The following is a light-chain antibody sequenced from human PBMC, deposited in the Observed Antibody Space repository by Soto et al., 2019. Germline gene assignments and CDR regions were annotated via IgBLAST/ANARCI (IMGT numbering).Light chain of an antibody. CDR1: QSISSR. CDR2: DAS. J-gene: IGKJ2*01. V-gene: IGKV3-20*01. CDR3: QNYGYTHPNT. Sequence: EIVLTQSPVTLSLSPGEGATLSCRASQSISSRLAWYQQKPGQAPRLLIYDASNRATGIPDRFSGSGSGADFTPTISRLEPEDFAVDHCQNYGYTHPNTVGQRTKLEMK.